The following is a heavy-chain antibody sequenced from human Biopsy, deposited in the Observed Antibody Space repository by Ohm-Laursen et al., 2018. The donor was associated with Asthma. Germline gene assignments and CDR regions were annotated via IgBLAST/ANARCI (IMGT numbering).Heavy chain of an antibody. CDR2: ISFYGNNK. J-gene: IGHJ4*02. V-gene: IGHV3-30*18. CDR1: GFTFSNYG. Sequence: SLRLSCSASGFTFSNYGMHWVRQAPGKGLDWVAVISFYGNNKNYTDSVKGRFTISRDNSGNTLHLQMNSLRAEDTAVYYCAKDVFPGWELRRGPDYWGQGTLVTVSS. CDR3: AKDVFPGWELRRGPDY. D-gene: IGHD1-26*01.